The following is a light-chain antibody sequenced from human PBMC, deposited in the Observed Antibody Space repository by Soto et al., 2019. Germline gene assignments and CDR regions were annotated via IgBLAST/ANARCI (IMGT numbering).Light chain of an antibody. Sequence: IQLTQSPSSLSASIGDRVTITCRASPGISSYLAWYQQKPGKAPELLIDAASTLQSGVPSRFSGSGSGTDFTLTISSLQPEDFATYYCQQLKRYPLSFGGGTKVEIK. CDR3: QQLKRYPLS. V-gene: IGKV1-9*01. CDR2: AAS. CDR1: PGISSY. J-gene: IGKJ4*01.